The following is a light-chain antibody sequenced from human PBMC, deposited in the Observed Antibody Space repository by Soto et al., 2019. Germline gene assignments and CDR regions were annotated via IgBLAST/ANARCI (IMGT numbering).Light chain of an antibody. Sequence: QSVLTQPPSASGSPGQSVTISCTGTSSDVGGYNFVSWYQQHPGKAPKLMIYEVSKRPSGVPDRFSGSKSGNTDSLTVSGLQAEDEADYYCSSYAGSTNDVFGTGTKVTVL. CDR1: SSDVGGYNF. J-gene: IGLJ1*01. CDR2: EVS. CDR3: SSYAGSTNDV. V-gene: IGLV2-8*01.